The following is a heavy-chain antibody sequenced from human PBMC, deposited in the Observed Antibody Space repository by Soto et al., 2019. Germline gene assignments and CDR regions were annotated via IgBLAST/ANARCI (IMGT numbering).Heavy chain of an antibody. CDR3: ARMLAVNYYDYYVDV. V-gene: IGHV2-26*01. CDR2: ILSSDEK. J-gene: IGHJ6*03. Sequence: QVTLKESGPVLVKPTETLTLTCTVSGFSLRNARMGVSWIRQPPGKALEWLAHILSSDEKSYNTSLKGRVNLSKDTSKIQVVLTMTYVDPVDTATYFCARMLAVNYYDYYVDVWGEGTTVTVSS. CDR1: GFSLRNARMG. D-gene: IGHD3-22*01.